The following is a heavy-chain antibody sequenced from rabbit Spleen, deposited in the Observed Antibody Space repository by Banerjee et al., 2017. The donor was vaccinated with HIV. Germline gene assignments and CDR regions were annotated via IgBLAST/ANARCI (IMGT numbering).Heavy chain of an antibody. J-gene: IGHJ3*01. Sequence: QQQLEESGGGLVKPGGTLTLTCTVSGFSFSSSYWICWVRQAPGKGLEWIACINSFSGRPVYATWAKGRFTISRTSSTTVALQMTSLTAADTATYFCARGGGLWGQGTLVTVS. CDR2: INSFSGRP. V-gene: IGHV1S45*01. CDR1: GFSFSSSYW. CDR3: ARGGGL.